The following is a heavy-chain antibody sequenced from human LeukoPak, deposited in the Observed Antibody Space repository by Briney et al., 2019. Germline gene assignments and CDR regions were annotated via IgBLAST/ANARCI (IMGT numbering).Heavy chain of an antibody. CDR3: VRVRIQRFGEVFRVPTIFDS. D-gene: IGHD3-10*01. CDR1: GGSFNDYF. V-gene: IGHV4-34*01. CDR2: ISHSARI. Sequence: PETLSLSCAVYGGSFNDYFWSSIRQPPGKGLEWLGEISHSARINYTPSLNSRVTMSVDTPKNQFSLTLKSVTAADTALYYCVRVRIQRFGEVFRVPTIFDSWGQGTLVTVSS. J-gene: IGHJ5*01.